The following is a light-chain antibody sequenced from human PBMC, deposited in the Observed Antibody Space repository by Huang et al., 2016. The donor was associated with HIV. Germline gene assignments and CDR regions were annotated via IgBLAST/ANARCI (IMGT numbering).Light chain of an antibody. CDR2: EAS. J-gene: IGKJ2*01. CDR1: ESSLRN. V-gene: IGKV3-15*01. Sequence: VMTQSPATLSVSPGERATLSCRASESSLRNLAWYQQRPGPPPRLLIFEASVRLPGIPDRFRGSGSGTEFSLTISSLQSEDFAVYYCQQYNKWPPYTYGQGTKLEIK. CDR3: QQYNKWPPYT.